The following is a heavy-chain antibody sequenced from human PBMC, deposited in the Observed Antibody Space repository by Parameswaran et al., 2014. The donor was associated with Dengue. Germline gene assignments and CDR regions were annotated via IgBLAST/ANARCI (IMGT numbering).Heavy chain of an antibody. D-gene: IGHD5-12*01. Sequence: KWIRQPPGKGLEWVSSISSSSTYIYYADSVKGRFTISRDNTRNSLYLQMNSLRVEDTAVYYCASGYSNSYSWFDPWGQGTLVTVSS. CDR3: ASGYSNSYSWFDP. CDR2: ISSSSTYI. V-gene: IGHV3-21*01. J-gene: IGHJ5*02.